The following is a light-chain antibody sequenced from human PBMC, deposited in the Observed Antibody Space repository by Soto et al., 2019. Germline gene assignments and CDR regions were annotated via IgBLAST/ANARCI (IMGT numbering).Light chain of an antibody. CDR3: QHYNSYSEA. V-gene: IGKV1-5*03. J-gene: IGKJ1*01. Sequence: IQMTQSPSSLSASVGDRVTITCRASQSVSSWLAWYQQKPGKAPKLLIYKASTLKSGVPSRFSGSGSGTEFTLTISSLQPDEFATYYCQHYNSYSEAVGQGTKVDI. CDR1: QSVSSW. CDR2: KAS.